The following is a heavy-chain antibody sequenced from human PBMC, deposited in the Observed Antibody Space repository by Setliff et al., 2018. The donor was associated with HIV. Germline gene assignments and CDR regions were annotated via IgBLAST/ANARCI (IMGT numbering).Heavy chain of an antibody. CDR2: IWPDDSDT. V-gene: IGHV5-51*01. J-gene: IGHJ4*01. CDR1: RNSFTNYW. Sequence: PGESLKISCKGSRNSFTNYWVGWVRQMPGNGLEWMGLIWPDDSDTIYSPSFQGQVTISADKSINTAYVQWSSLKASDTAMYYCARRPYDSGWSYFFDYWGQGTLVTVSS. CDR3: ARRPYDSGWSYFFDY. D-gene: IGHD6-19*01.